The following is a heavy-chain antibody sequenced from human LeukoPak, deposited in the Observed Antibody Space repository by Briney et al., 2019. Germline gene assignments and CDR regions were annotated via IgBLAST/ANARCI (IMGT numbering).Heavy chain of an antibody. V-gene: IGHV4-59*02. CDR3: ARGYGSGSYNNFNQ. CDR2: IHYTGNT. CDR1: DASVRGYY. D-gene: IGHD3-10*01. Sequence: SQTLSLTCTVSDASVRGYYWSWIRQPPGKGLEWIGYIHYTGNTDYNPSLTSRVTMSVDTSKNQFSLMLTSVTAADTAVYYCARGYGSGSYNNFNQWGQGLLVAVSS. J-gene: IGHJ4*02.